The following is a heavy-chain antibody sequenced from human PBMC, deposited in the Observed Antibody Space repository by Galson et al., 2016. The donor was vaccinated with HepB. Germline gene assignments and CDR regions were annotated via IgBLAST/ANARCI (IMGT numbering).Heavy chain of an antibody. CDR1: GFTFSSYG. V-gene: IGHV3-30*18. Sequence: SLRLSCAASGFTFSSYGMHWVRQAPGKGLEWVTIISYDGDDEHYADAVKGRFTISRDNSKNTLYLQMDSLRVEDTAVYYCAKDRLQFNYLGYYYGMDVWGQGTTVTVSS. CDR3: AKDRLQFNYLGYYYGMDV. D-gene: IGHD7-27*01. J-gene: IGHJ6*02. CDR2: ISYDGDDE.